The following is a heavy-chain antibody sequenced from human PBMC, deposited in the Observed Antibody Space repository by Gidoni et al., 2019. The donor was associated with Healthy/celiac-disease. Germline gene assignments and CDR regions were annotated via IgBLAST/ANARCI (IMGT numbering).Heavy chain of an antibody. J-gene: IGHJ6*02. CDR1: GGSFRVSF. V-gene: IGHV4-34*01. CDR2: INHSGST. D-gene: IGHD4-4*01. Sequence: QVQLLQWGAGLLKPSETLSLTCAVYGGSFRVSFWSWIRPPPGKGLEWIGEINHSGSTNYNPSLKSRVTISVDTSKNQFSLKLSSVTAADTAVYYCARGRGGSIPVPPTTTVTTGRYYYGMDVWGQGTTVTVSS. CDR3: ARGRGGSIPVPPTTTVTTGRYYYGMDV.